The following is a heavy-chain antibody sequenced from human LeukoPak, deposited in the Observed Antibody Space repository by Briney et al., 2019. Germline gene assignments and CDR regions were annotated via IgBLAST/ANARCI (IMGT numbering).Heavy chain of an antibody. D-gene: IGHD3-22*01. V-gene: IGHV3-23*01. Sequence: GGSLRLSCAASGFTFNNYAMSWVRQPPGKGLEWVSTISDSGGNTYYADSVKGRFTISRGNSKNTLYLQMNSLRAEDTAVYYCAKDLRVVVVITLDYWGQGTLVTVSS. CDR1: GFTFNNYA. CDR3: AKDLRVVVVITLDY. J-gene: IGHJ4*02. CDR2: ISDSGGNT.